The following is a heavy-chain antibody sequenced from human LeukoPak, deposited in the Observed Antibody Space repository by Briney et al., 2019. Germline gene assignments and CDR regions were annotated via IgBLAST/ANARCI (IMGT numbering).Heavy chain of an antibody. Sequence: GGSLRLSCAASGFTFSSYAMSWVRQAPGKGLEWVSAISGSGGSTYYADSVKGRFTISRDNSKKTLYLQMNSLRAEDTAVYYCAKADYDFWSGYDYWGQGTLVTVSS. CDR2: ISGSGGST. D-gene: IGHD3-3*01. V-gene: IGHV3-23*01. J-gene: IGHJ4*02. CDR1: GFTFSSYA. CDR3: AKADYDFWSGYDY.